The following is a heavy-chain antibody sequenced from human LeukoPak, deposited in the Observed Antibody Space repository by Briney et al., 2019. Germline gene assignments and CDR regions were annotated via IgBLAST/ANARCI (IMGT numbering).Heavy chain of an antibody. CDR2: INPNSGGT. CDR3: ARGYSYGYHYYGMDV. V-gene: IGHV1-2*02. D-gene: IGHD5-18*01. Sequence: ASVKVSCKASGGTFSSYAISWARQAPGQGLEWMGWINPNSGGTNYAQKFQGRVTMTRDTSISTAYMELSRLRSDDTAVYYCARGYSYGYHYYGMDVWGQGTTVTVSS. CDR1: GGTFSSYA. J-gene: IGHJ6*02.